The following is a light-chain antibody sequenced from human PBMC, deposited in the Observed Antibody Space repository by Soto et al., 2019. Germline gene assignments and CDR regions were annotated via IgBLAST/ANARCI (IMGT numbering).Light chain of an antibody. CDR1: QGISNY. V-gene: IGKV1-27*01. Sequence: DIQMTQSPSSLSASVGDRVTITCRASQGISNYLAWYQQKPGKVPKLLIYAASTLQSGVPSRFIGSGSGTDFTLTIRSLQPEDAATYYCQKYVDAPKTFGQGPKVQIK. CDR2: AAS. CDR3: QKYVDAPKT. J-gene: IGKJ2*01.